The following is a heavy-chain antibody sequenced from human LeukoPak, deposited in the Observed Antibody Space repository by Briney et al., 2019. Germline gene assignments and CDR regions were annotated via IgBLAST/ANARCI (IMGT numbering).Heavy chain of an antibody. CDR3: ALYGGYYDSSGYYPS. D-gene: IGHD3-22*01. CDR2: IYCSGST. J-gene: IGHJ5*02. CDR1: GGSISSYY. Sequence: PSETLSLTCTVSGGSISSYYWSWIRQPPGKGLEWIGCIYCSGSTNYNPSLKSRVTISVDTSKNQFSLKLSSVTAADTAVYYCALYGGYYDSSGYYPSWGQGTLVTVSS. V-gene: IGHV4-59*01.